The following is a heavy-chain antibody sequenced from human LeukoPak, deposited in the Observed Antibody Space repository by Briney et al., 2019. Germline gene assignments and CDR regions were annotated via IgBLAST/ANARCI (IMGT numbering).Heavy chain of an antibody. J-gene: IGHJ4*02. CDR3: AKGGSKAPDY. D-gene: IGHD4-11*01. CDR1: GFTFSNYW. Sequence: PGGPLRLSCAASGFTFSNYWMHWVRQAPGKGLVWVSRIHSDGSSTTYADSVKGRFTISRDNAKNTLYLQMNSLTAEDTAVYYCAKGGSKAPDYWGQGTLVTVSS. V-gene: IGHV3-74*01. CDR2: IHSDGSST.